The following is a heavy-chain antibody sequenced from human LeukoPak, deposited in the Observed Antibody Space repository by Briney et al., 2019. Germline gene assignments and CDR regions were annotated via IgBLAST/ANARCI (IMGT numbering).Heavy chain of an antibody. CDR1: GYTFSSYE. Sequence: PGGSLRLSCAASGYTFSSYEMNWVRQAPGKGLEWVSYITGSGSTIYYADSVKGRFTISRDNAKNSLYLQMNSLRAEDTAVYYCARENYDSSGYYSTDFDYWGQGTLVTVSS. V-gene: IGHV3-48*03. CDR2: ITGSGSTI. J-gene: IGHJ4*02. D-gene: IGHD3-22*01. CDR3: ARENYDSSGYYSTDFDY.